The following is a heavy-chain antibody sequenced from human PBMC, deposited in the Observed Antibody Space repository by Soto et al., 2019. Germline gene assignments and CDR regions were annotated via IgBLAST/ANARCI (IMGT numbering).Heavy chain of an antibody. J-gene: IGHJ4*02. V-gene: IGHV1-69*13. CDR3: ARGSGSYPLTDYFDY. D-gene: IGHD1-26*01. CDR1: GGTFSSYA. CDR2: IIPIFGTA. Sequence: SVKVSCKASGGTFSSYAISWVRQAPGQGLEWMGGIIPIFGTANYAQKFQGRVTITADESTSTAHMELSSLRSEDTAVYYCARGSGSYPLTDYFDYWGQGTLVTVSS.